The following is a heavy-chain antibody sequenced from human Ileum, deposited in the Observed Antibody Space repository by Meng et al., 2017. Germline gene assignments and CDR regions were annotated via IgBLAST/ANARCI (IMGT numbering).Heavy chain of an antibody. CDR3: ARDGQQMAPYAMDA. D-gene: IGHD6-13*01. CDR1: GFIFSHNA. CDR2: IWMDASNR. Sequence: GESLKISCGASGFIFSHNAMHWVRQAPGKGLEWVAQIWMDASNRYYADSVRGRFTISRDNSKNTVYLQMSSLRVEDSAVYFCARDGQQMAPYAMDAWGQGTTVTVSS. J-gene: IGHJ6*01. V-gene: IGHV3-33*01.